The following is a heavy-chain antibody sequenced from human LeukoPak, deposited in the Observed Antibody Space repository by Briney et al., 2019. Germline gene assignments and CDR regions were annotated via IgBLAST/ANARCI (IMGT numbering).Heavy chain of an antibody. V-gene: IGHV3-30*03. CDR2: ISYDGSNK. J-gene: IGHJ3*02. Sequence: GGSLRLSCAASGFTFSSYGMHWVRQAPGKGLEWVAVISYDGSNKYYADSVKGRFTISRDNSKNTLYLQMNSLRAEDTAVYYCARDLMITFGGSHAFDIWGQGTMVTVSS. CDR3: ARDLMITFGGSHAFDI. CDR1: GFTFSSYG. D-gene: IGHD3-16*01.